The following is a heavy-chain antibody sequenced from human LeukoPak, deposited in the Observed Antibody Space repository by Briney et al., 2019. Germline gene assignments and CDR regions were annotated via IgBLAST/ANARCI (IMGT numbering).Heavy chain of an antibody. CDR2: ISSNGGST. CDR3: VKDRVGDYYGSGSFDY. CDR1: GFTFSSYA. D-gene: IGHD3-10*01. V-gene: IGHV3-64D*06. Sequence: GGSLRLSCSASGFTFSSYAMHWVRQAPGKGLEYVSAISSNGGSTYYADSVNGRFTISRDNSKNTLYLQMSSLRAEDTAVYYCVKDRVGDYYGSGSFDYWGQGTLVTVSS. J-gene: IGHJ4*02.